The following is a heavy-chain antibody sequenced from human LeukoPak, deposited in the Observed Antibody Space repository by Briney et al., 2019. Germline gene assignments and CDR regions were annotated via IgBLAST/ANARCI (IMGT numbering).Heavy chain of an antibody. J-gene: IGHJ3*02. CDR3: ARFPPVRRRAFDI. CDR1: GFTFSSYG. Sequence: PGGSLRLSCVASGFTFSSYGMTWVRQAPGKGLEWVANIKQDGSEKYYVDSVKGRFTISRDNAKNSLYLQMNSLRAEDTAVYYCARFPPVRRRAFDIWGQGTMVTVSS. D-gene: IGHD3-22*01. CDR2: IKQDGSEK. V-gene: IGHV3-7*01.